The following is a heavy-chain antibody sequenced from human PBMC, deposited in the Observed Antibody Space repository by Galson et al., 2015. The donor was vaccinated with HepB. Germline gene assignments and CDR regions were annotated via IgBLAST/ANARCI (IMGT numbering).Heavy chain of an antibody. CDR3: ARGASSTWYVRFDQ. Sequence: SLRLSCAASGFTFSSYWMSWVRQAPGKGLEWVANIKQDGSEKYYVDSVKGRFTISRDNAKNSLYLQMNSLRGEDTAVYYCARGASSTWYVRFDQWGQGTLVTVSS. D-gene: IGHD6-13*01. V-gene: IGHV3-7*01. CDR1: GFTFSSYW. CDR2: IKQDGSEK. J-gene: IGHJ4*02.